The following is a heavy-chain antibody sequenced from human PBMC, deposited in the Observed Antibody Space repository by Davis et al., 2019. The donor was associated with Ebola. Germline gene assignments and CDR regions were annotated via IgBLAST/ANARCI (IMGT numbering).Heavy chain of an antibody. Sequence: MPSETLSLTCTVSGGSISSYYWSWIRQPPGKGLEWIGYIYYSGSTNYNPSLKSRVTISVDTSKNQFSLKLSSVTAADTAVYYCARQNYYDSSGYYIDAFDIWGQGTMVTVSS. CDR3: ARQNYYDSSGYYIDAFDI. CDR2: IYYSGST. V-gene: IGHV4-59*12. J-gene: IGHJ3*02. CDR1: GGSISSYY. D-gene: IGHD3-22*01.